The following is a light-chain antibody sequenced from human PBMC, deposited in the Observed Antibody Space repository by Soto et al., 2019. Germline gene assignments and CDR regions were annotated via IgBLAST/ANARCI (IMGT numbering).Light chain of an antibody. CDR3: QQTYSIPFT. CDR2: TAS. Sequence: DIQMTQSPSSLSASVGDRVTITCRASQYITSYLNWYQQKPDKAPRLLIYTASSLQSGVPSRFSGSGSGTDFTLTITDLQPEDYATYYCQQTYSIPFTFGPGAKVDLK. CDR1: QYITSY. V-gene: IGKV1-39*01. J-gene: IGKJ3*01.